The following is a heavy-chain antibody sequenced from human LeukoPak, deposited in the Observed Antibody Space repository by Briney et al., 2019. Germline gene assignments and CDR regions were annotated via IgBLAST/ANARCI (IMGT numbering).Heavy chain of an antibody. D-gene: IGHD3-22*01. V-gene: IGHV1-2*02. Sequence: RASVKVSCKASGYTFTGYYMHWVRQAPGQGLEWMGWINPNSGGTNYAQKFQGRVTMTRDTSISTAYMELSRLRSDDTAVYYCARGRFTMISVEYFQHWGQGTLVTVSS. J-gene: IGHJ1*01. CDR2: INPNSGGT. CDR1: GYTFTGYY. CDR3: ARGRFTMISVEYFQH.